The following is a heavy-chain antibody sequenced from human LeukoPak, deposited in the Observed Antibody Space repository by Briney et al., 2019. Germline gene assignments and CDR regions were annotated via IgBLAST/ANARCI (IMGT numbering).Heavy chain of an antibody. J-gene: IGHJ4*02. CDR1: GFTFTNYA. CDR2: IGGDGSGT. Sequence: GGSLRLSCAASGFTFTNYAMAWVRQAPGKGLEWVAAIGGDGSGTEYADSVKGRFTISRDNSKNTLYLQMNSLRPEDTAVYYCAKHRTSDYWGRGTLDSVSS. CDR3: AKHRTSDY. V-gene: IGHV3-23*01.